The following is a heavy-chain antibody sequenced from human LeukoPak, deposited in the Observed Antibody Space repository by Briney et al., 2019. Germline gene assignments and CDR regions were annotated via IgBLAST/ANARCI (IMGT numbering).Heavy chain of an antibody. V-gene: IGHV3-48*03. CDR1: GLTFSTYE. CDR2: ISSDGYSI. CDR3: ARDHGLVAEPAFDV. J-gene: IGHJ3*01. D-gene: IGHD2-15*01. Sequence: PGGSLRLSCAASGLTFSTYEMNWVRQAPGKGLEWVSFISSDGYSIYHADSVKGQFTISRDNAKNSLYLQMNSLRAEDTAVYYCARDHGLVAEPAFDVWGQGTMVTVSS.